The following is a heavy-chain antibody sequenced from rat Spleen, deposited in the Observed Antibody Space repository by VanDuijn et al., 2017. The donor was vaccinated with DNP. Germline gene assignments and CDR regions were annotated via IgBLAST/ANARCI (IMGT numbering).Heavy chain of an antibody. CDR2: VTNAGST. J-gene: IGHJ2*01. CDR3: AIQLGVFDY. V-gene: IGHV3-3*01. D-gene: IGHD5-1*01. CDR1: GFSITNNFK. Sequence: EVLLQESGPGLVKPSRSLSLTCSVSGFSITNNFKWSWIRKFPGNKLEWMGYVTNAGSTHYNPSLRSRISITTDTSKNQFFLQVNSVDTEDTATYYCAIQLGVFDYWDQGVMVTVSS.